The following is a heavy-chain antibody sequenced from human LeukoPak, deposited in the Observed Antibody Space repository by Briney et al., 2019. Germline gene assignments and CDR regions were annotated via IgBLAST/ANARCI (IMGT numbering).Heavy chain of an antibody. J-gene: IGHJ3*02. CDR2: ISYSGYT. V-gene: IGHV4-31*03. CDR3: ARGADRSSCGSDCYEGAFDI. D-gene: IGHD2-21*02. Sequence: PSQTLSLTCTVSGGSTSSGGSSWNWIRQHPGKGLEWIGYISYSGYTYDNPSLKSRLTISVDTSKTQFSLKLRSVTAADTAVYYCARGADRSSCGSDCYEGAFDIWGQGTMVTVSS. CDR1: GGSTSSGGSS.